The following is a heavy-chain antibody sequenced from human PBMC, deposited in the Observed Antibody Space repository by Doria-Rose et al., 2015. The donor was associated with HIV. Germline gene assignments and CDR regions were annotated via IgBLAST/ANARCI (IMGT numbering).Heavy chain of an antibody. CDR2: INPSGST. V-gene: IGHV4-34*01. Sequence: QVQLQESGAGLVKPSETLSLTCAVFGGSFSGYYWSWIRQPPGKGLEWIGAINPSGSTNYKTSLNSRVTISLDTSKNLFSLKLSSVTAADTAVYYCARGLLRGGWNDVDYYYGMDVWGQGTTVTVSS. D-gene: IGHD1-1*01. J-gene: IGHJ6*02. CDR3: ARGLLRGGWNDVDYYYGMDV. CDR1: GGSFSGYY.